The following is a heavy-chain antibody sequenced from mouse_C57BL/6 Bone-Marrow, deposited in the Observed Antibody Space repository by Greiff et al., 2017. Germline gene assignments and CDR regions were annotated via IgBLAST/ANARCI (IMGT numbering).Heavy chain of an antibody. CDR3: ARDDSWYFDV. V-gene: IGHV5-16*01. CDR2: INYDGSST. CDR1: GFTFSDYY. J-gene: IGHJ1*03. Sequence: DVHLVESEGGLVQPGSSMKLSCTASGFTFSDYYMAWVRQVPEKGLEWVANINYDGSSTYYLYSLKSRFLISRDNAKNILYLQMSSLKSEDTATYYCARDDSWYFDVWGTGTTVTVSS. D-gene: IGHD2-4*01.